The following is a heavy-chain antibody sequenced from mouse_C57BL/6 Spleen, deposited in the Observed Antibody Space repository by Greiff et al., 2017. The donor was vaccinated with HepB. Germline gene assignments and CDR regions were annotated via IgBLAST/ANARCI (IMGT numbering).Heavy chain of an antibody. CDR1: GFSLTSYG. V-gene: IGHV2-2*01. Sequence: VQLQQSGPGLVQPSQSLSITCTVSGFSLTSYGLHWVRQSPGKGLEWLGVIWSGGSTDYNAAFISRLSISKDNSKSQVFFKMNSLQADDTAIYYCARGVYYDYDWFAYWGQGTLVTVSA. J-gene: IGHJ3*01. D-gene: IGHD2-4*01. CDR3: ARGVYYDYDWFAY. CDR2: IWSGGST.